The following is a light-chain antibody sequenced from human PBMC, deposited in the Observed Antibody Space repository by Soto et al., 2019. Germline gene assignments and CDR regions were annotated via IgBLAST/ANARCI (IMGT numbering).Light chain of an antibody. Sequence: DIQMTQSPSSLSASVGDRVTITCRASQDISNYLAWYQQIPGKVPKLLIYAASTLQSGVPSRFSAGGSGTDFTLTISGLQPEDFGTYYCQKYNGAPWTFGQGTEVEIK. V-gene: IGKV1-27*01. J-gene: IGKJ1*01. CDR3: QKYNGAPWT. CDR2: AAS. CDR1: QDISNY.